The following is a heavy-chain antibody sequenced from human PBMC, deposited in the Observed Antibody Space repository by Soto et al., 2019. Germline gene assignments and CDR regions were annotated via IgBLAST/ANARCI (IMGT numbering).Heavy chain of an antibody. J-gene: IGHJ3*02. Sequence: ASVKVSCKASGGTFSSYAISWVRQAPGQGLEWMGGIIPIFGTANYAQKFQGRVTITADESTSTAYMELSSLRSEDTAVYYCVYYYDSSGSGGAFDIWGQGTMVTVSS. CDR3: VYYYDSSGSGGAFDI. D-gene: IGHD3-22*01. CDR1: GGTFSSYA. CDR2: IIPIFGTA. V-gene: IGHV1-69*13.